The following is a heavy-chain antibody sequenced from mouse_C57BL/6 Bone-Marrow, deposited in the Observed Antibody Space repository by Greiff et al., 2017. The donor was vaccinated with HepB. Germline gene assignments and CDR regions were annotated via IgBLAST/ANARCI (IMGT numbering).Heavy chain of an antibody. CDR3: ARRGFITTVVAPAAY. CDR2: IHPNSGST. V-gene: IGHV1-64*01. Sequence: QVHVKQPGAELVKPGASVKLSCKASGYTFTSYWMHWVKQRPGQGLEWIGMIHPNSGSTNYNEKFKSKATLTVDKSSSTAYMQLSSLTSEDSAVYYCARRGFITTVVAPAAYWGQGTLVTVSA. D-gene: IGHD1-1*01. J-gene: IGHJ3*01. CDR1: GYTFTSYW.